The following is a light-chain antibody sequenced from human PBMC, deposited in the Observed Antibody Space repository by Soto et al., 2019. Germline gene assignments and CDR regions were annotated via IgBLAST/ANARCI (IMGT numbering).Light chain of an antibody. V-gene: IGLV1-51*02. J-gene: IGLJ2*01. Sequence: QAVVTQPPSVSAAPGQKVTISCSGTSSNTGNNFVSWYRQFPGTAPELLIFEDNKRPSAISDRFSGSKSGTSATLAITGLHSGDEADYHCATWDGRLSAVVFGGGTKVTVL. CDR2: EDN. CDR1: SSNTGNNF. CDR3: ATWDGRLSAVV.